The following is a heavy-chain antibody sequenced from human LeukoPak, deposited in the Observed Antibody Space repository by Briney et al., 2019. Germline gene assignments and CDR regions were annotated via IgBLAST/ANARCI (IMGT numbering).Heavy chain of an antibody. CDR2: INPNGGGT. CDR3: ARENNSGWYRKAAFDY. J-gene: IGHJ4*02. V-gene: IGHV1-2*02. D-gene: IGHD6-19*01. Sequence: ASVKVSCKASRYTFTGYYMHWVRQAPGQGLEWMGWINPNGGGTNYAQKFQGRVTLTRDTSISTAYMEVSRLESDDTAVYYCARENNSGWYRKAAFDYWGQGTLVTVAS. CDR1: RYTFTGYY.